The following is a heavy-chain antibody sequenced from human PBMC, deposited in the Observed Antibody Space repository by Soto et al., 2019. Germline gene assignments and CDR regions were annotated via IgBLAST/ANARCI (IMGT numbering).Heavy chain of an antibody. Sequence: QITLKESGPPLVKPTQTLTLTCTFSGFSLTTSGVGVGWIRQPPGKALEWLALIYWNDDERYSPSLKNRLTITKDTPKNQVVLTMTNVDPADTGTYYCAHRQYGDYSYWGQGTLVTVSS. J-gene: IGHJ4*02. V-gene: IGHV2-5*01. CDR3: AHRQYGDYSY. D-gene: IGHD4-17*01. CDR2: IYWNDDE. CDR1: GFSLTTSGVG.